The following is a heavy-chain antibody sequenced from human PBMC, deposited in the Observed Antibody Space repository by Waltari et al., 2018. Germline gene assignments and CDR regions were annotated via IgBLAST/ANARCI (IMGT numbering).Heavy chain of an antibody. Sequence: EVQLVESGGGLVQPGGSLRLACAASGFTLTSYSMNWVRQAPGEGLDGVSSIGTSGTSKYYADSVKGRFTVSRDNAKNSMYLEMDSLRAEDTAVYYCARWRWHQSELDSWGQGTLVTVSS. J-gene: IGHJ4*02. D-gene: IGHD1-26*01. CDR2: IGTSGTSK. CDR3: ARWRWHQSELDS. CDR1: GFTLTSYS. V-gene: IGHV3-21*01.